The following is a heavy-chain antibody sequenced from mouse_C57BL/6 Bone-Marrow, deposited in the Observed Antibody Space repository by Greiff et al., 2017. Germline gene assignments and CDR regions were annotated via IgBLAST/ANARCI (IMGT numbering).Heavy chain of an antibody. J-gene: IGHJ1*03. D-gene: IGHD1-1*01. V-gene: IGHV8-8*01. CDR2: IWWDDDK. CDR1: GFSLSTFGMG. Sequence: QVTLKVCGPGILQPSQTLSLTCSFSGFSLSTFGMGVGWIRQPSGKGLEWLAHIWWDDDKYYNPALKRRLTISKDTSKNPVFIKIANVYTADTDTYYCARIAPYYYGSSDWYFDVWGTGTTVTVSS. CDR3: ARIAPYYYGSSDWYFDV.